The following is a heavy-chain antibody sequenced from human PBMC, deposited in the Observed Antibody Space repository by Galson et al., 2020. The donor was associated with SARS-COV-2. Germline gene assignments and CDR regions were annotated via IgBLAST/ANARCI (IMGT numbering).Heavy chain of an antibody. CDR3: ARGSSWYDSHYYYDVDV. V-gene: IGHV3-30-3*01. Sequence: GGSLRLSCAASGFNFSNYAMNWVRQAPGKGLEWMAVISHDGNNKNYADSVKGRFSISRDNSKNTLYLQMNSLRAEGSTIYYCARGSSWYDSHYYYDVDVWGQGTTVTVSS. CDR2: ISHDGNNK. CDR1: GFNFSNYA. J-gene: IGHJ6*02. D-gene: IGHD6-13*01.